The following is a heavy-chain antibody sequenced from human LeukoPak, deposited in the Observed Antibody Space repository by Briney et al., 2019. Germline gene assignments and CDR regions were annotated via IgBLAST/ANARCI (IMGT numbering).Heavy chain of an antibody. V-gene: IGHV3-23*01. J-gene: IGHJ4*02. D-gene: IGHD3-10*01. CDR2: ISGSGGST. Sequence: GGSLRLSCAASGFTFSSYAMSWVRQAPGKGLEWVSAISGSGGSTYYADSVKGRFTISRDSSKNTLYLQMNSLRAEDTAVYYCAKAMVRGVIIPGGYWGQGTLVTVSS. CDR3: AKAMVRGVIIPGGY. CDR1: GFTFSSYA.